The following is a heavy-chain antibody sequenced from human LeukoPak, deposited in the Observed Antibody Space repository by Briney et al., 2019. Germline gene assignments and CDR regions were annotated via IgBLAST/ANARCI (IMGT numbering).Heavy chain of an antibody. D-gene: IGHD6-13*01. CDR1: GFTFSSYT. CDR3: VRDNPRQQGFAY. Sequence: GGSLRLSCVASGFTFSSYTMNWVRQAPGQGLEWVSTLRSSDSATFYVASVRGRFTISRDNSKNTLYLQMNSLRDDDTAVYYCVRDNPRQQGFAYWGQGTLVTVSS. CDR2: LRSSDSAT. V-gene: IGHV3-23*01. J-gene: IGHJ4*02.